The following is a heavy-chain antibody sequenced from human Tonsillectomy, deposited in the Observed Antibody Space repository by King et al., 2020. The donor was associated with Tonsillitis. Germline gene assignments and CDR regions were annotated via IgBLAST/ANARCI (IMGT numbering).Heavy chain of an antibody. J-gene: IGHJ3*02. V-gene: IGHV4-34*01. D-gene: IGHD3-22*01. CDR2: INHSGST. CDR3: ARAYDSSVMKAFDI. CDR1: GGSFSGYY. Sequence: VQLQQWGAGLLKPSETLSLTCAVYGGSFSGYYWSWIRQPPGKGLGWIGEINHSGSTNYNPSLKSRVPASVDPSKNQFSLTLSSVTAADTAVYYCARAYDSSVMKAFDIWGQGTMVTVSS.